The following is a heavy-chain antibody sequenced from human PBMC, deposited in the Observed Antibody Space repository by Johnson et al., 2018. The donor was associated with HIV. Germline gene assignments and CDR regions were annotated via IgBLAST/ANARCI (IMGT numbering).Heavy chain of an antibody. D-gene: IGHD5-24*01. CDR1: GFTFSSYW. Sequence: VQLVESVGGLVQPGGSLRLSCAASGFTFSSYWMSWVRQAPGKGLEWVANIKQDGSEKYYVDSVKGRFTISRDNAKNSLYLQMNSLRAEDTAVYYCARDGPWLQSQRDAFDIWGQGTMVTVSS. J-gene: IGHJ3*02. CDR2: IKQDGSEK. CDR3: ARDGPWLQSQRDAFDI. V-gene: IGHV3-7*01.